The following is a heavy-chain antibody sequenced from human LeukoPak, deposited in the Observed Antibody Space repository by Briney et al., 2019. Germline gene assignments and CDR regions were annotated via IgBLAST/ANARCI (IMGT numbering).Heavy chain of an antibody. CDR1: GFTFRNYW. CDR3: ARVEASGYDYGAFDY. V-gene: IGHV3-7*01. CDR2: IKQDGSEK. Sequence: GGSLRLSCAASGFTFRNYWMSWVRQAPGKGLEWVANIKQDGSEKYYVDSVKGRFTISRDNSKNSLYLQMNSLRAEDTAVYYCARVEASGYDYGAFDYWGQGTLVTVSS. D-gene: IGHD5-12*01. J-gene: IGHJ4*02.